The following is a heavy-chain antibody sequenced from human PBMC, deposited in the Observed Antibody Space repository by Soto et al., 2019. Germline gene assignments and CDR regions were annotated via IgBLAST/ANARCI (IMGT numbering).Heavy chain of an antibody. CDR3: ARSAICSSTSCYVSGFDY. CDR2: IDPSASYT. V-gene: IGHV5-10-1*03. D-gene: IGHD2-2*01. Sequence: EVQLVQSGAEVKKPGESLRISCKGSGYSFTSYWISWVRQMPGKGLEWMGRIDPSASYTNYRTSVKGHVTISADKSISTAYLQWSSLKASDTAMYYCARSAICSSTSCYVSGFDYWGQGTLVTVSS. J-gene: IGHJ4*02. CDR1: GYSFTSYW.